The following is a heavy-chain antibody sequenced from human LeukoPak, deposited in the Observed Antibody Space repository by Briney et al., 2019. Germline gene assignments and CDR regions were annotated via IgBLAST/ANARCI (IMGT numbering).Heavy chain of an antibody. CDR1: GYTFTSYG. CDR3: ARDVGYCSSTSCYTTILDY. Sequence: GASVKVSCKASGYTFTSYGISWVRQAPGQGLEWMGWISAYNGNTNYAQKLQGRVTMTTDTSTSTAYMELRSLRSDDTAVFYCARDVGYCSSTSCYTTILDYWGQGTLVTVSS. J-gene: IGHJ4*02. V-gene: IGHV1-18*01. D-gene: IGHD2-2*02. CDR2: ISAYNGNT.